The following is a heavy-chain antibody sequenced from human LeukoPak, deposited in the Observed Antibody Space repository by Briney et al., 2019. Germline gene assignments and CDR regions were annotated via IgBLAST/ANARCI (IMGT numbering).Heavy chain of an antibody. V-gene: IGHV3-30*04. D-gene: IGHD4-23*01. Sequence: GGSLRLSCAASGFTFSSYAMHWVRQTPGEALEWVAVISYDGSQKYYADSVKGRFTVSRDNSKNTVYLQMNSLRREDTAVYHCARYGGRWLPHEYWGQGTLVTVSS. CDR1: GFTFSSYA. CDR2: ISYDGSQK. J-gene: IGHJ4*02. CDR3: ARYGGRWLPHEY.